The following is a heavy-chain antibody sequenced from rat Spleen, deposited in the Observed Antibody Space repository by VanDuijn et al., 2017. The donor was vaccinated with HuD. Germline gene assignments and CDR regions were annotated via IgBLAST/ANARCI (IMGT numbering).Heavy chain of an antibody. D-gene: IGHD1-6*01. CDR2: ISYDGTAT. Sequence: EVQLVESDGGLVQPGRSLKLSCAASGFTFSNYYMAWVRQAPTKGLEWVSSISYDGTATYYRDSVKGRFTISRDNAKSTLYLQMDSLRSEDTATYYCARQHYGYTYFDYWGQGVMVTVSS. CDR3: ARQHYGYTYFDY. CDR1: GFTFSNYY. V-gene: IGHV5-7*01. J-gene: IGHJ2*01.